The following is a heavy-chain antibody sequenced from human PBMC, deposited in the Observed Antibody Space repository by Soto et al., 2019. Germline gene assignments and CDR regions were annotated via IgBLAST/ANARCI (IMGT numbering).Heavy chain of an antibody. V-gene: IGHV1-69*12. CDR3: ARAKDRQPLGVNYYCGIDV. D-gene: IGHD3-3*02. CDR2: IIPIFTTP. Sequence: QVQLVQSGAEVKKPGSSVTVSCKASGGTFGNSAISWVRQAPGQGLEWMGGIIPIFTTPDYAQKFQGRVKMTADESTSAAYMELTSLRAEYTAVYYCARAKDRQPLGVNYYCGIDVWGQGTMVTVSS. J-gene: IGHJ6*02. CDR1: GGTFGNSA.